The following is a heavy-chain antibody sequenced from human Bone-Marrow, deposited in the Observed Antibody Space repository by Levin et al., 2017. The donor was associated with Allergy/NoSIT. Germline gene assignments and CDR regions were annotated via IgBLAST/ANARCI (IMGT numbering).Heavy chain of an antibody. CDR1: GGPFSAYS. J-gene: IGHJ5*02. Sequence: SSETLSLTCAVYGGPFSAYSWSWLRQPPEKGLEWIGEVKHSGSTNYNPSLKSRVTMSLDTSNKQFSLQLTSVTAADTAVYYCARVPENWFDPWGQGTLVIVSS. CDR2: VKHSGST. CDR3: ARVPENWFDP. V-gene: IGHV4-34*01.